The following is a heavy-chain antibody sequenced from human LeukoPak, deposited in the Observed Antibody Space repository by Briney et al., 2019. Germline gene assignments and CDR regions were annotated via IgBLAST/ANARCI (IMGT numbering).Heavy chain of an antibody. Sequence: ASVKVSCKASGYTFTSYAMHWVRQAPGQRLEWMGWINAGNGNTKYSQKFQGRVTITRDTSASTAYMELSSLRSEDTAVYYCVRFHCSSTSCYHYFDYWGQGTLVTVSS. V-gene: IGHV1-3*01. J-gene: IGHJ4*02. CDR1: GYTFTSYA. D-gene: IGHD2-2*01. CDR3: VRFHCSSTSCYHYFDY. CDR2: INAGNGNT.